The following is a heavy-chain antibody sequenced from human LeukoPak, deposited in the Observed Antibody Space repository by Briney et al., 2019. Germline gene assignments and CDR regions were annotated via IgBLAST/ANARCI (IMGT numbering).Heavy chain of an antibody. V-gene: IGHV3-30*03. J-gene: IGHJ4*02. CDR2: ISYNGHYE. Sequence: PGKSLRLSRVASGFTFSNFGVHWVRQAPGKGLEWVAVISYNGHYEYYGESVKGRFTISRDNSKNTVSLQMDNLRIEDTAVYYCVRGGSPPTSTWSLDEWGQGTLVSVSS. CDR3: VRGGSPPTSTWSLDE. CDR1: GFTFSNFG. D-gene: IGHD1-26*01.